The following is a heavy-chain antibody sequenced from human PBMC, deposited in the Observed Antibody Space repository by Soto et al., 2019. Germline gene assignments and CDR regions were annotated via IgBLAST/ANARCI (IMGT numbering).Heavy chain of an antibody. CDR3: ARDTYCSSTSCYSPYYYYGMDV. J-gene: IGHJ6*02. Sequence: ASVKVPCKASGYTFTSYGISWVRQAPGQGLEWMGWISAYNGNTNYAQKLQGRVTMTTDTSTSTAYMELRSLRSDDTAVYYCARDTYCSSTSCYSPYYYYGMDVWGQGTTVTVSS. CDR2: ISAYNGNT. V-gene: IGHV1-18*01. CDR1: GYTFTSYG. D-gene: IGHD2-2*02.